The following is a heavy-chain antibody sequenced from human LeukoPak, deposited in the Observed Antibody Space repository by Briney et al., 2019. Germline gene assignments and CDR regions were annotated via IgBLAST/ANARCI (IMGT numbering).Heavy chain of an antibody. CDR1: GFSFSDYS. D-gene: IGHD6-19*01. Sequence: GGSLRLSCAASGFSFSDYSMNWVRQAPGKGLEWVSFISSYSTYIYYADSLKGRFTISRDNAKNSLYLQMNSLRAEDTAVYFCAKRMYGWYQIDYWGQGTLVTVSS. J-gene: IGHJ4*02. V-gene: IGHV3-21*04. CDR3: AKRMYGWYQIDY. CDR2: ISSYSTYI.